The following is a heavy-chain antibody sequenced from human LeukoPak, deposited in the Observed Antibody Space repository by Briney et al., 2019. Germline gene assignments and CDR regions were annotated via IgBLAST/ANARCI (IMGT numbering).Heavy chain of an antibody. Sequence: GASVTVSCTASGGTFSSYAISWVRQAPGQGLEWMGGIIPIFGTANYAQKFQGRVTITADESTSTAYMELSSLRSEDTAVYYCARSVVLSWTDYYYYYGMDVWGQGTTVTVSS. CDR2: IIPIFGTA. J-gene: IGHJ6*02. CDR1: GGTFSSYA. D-gene: IGHD6-13*01. CDR3: ARSVVLSWTDYYYYYGMDV. V-gene: IGHV1-69*13.